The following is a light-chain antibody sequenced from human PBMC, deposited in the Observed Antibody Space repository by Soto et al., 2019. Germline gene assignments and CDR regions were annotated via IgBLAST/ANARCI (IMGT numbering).Light chain of an antibody. V-gene: IGLV2-14*01. Sequence: QSALTQPASVSGSPGQSITISCTGTSSDVGGYNCVSWYQQHPGKAPKLMIYDVSNRPSGVSNRFSGSKSGNTASLTISGLQAEDEADYYCSSYTSSSTYVFGTGTKPTVL. J-gene: IGLJ1*01. CDR1: SSDVGGYNC. CDR2: DVS. CDR3: SSYTSSSTYV.